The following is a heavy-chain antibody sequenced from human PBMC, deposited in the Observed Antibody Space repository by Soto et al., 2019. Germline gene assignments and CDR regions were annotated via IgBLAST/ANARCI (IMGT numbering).Heavy chain of an antibody. V-gene: IGHV4-59*11. CDR2: IYFTGTT. J-gene: IGHJ5*02. CDR3: ATGGSWFAP. Sequence: SETLSLTCSVSGGSISPHYWSWIRQSPGRGLEWIVYIYFTGTTNYNPSLKSRATISADTAQNQFSLKLTYVTAADTGVYYCATGGSWFAPGGQGTLVTVSS. CDR1: GGSISPHY.